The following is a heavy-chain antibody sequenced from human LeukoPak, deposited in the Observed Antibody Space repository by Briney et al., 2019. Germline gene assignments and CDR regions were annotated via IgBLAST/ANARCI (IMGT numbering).Heavy chain of an antibody. Sequence: SETLSLTCTVSGGSISSYYWGWIRQPPGKGLEWIGYIYYSGSTNYNPSLKSRVTISVDTSKNQFSLKLSSVTAADTAVYYCARENCSGGSCYSEYYFDYWGQGTLVTVSS. J-gene: IGHJ4*02. CDR2: IYYSGST. CDR3: ARENCSGGSCYSEYYFDY. V-gene: IGHV4-59*01. CDR1: GGSISSYY. D-gene: IGHD2-15*01.